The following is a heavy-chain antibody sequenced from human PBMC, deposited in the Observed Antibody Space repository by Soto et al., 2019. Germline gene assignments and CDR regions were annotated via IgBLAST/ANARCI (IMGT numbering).Heavy chain of an antibody. V-gene: IGHV4-34*01. CDR1: GGSVGGYY. CDR2: INHTGGT. Sequence: SETLSLTCAVYGGSVGGYYWNWIRQPPGKGLEWIGEINHTGGTHYNPSLKSRVTMSVDTSKNQFSLRLSSVTAADTAIYYCATRITVFGLLIPPFDPWGQGTQVTVSS. D-gene: IGHD3-3*01. J-gene: IGHJ5*02. CDR3: ATRITVFGLLIPPFDP.